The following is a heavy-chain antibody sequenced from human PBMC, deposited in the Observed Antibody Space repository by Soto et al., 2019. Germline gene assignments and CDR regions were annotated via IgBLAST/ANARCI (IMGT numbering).Heavy chain of an antibody. CDR1: GGTFSSYA. V-gene: IGHV1-69*13. Sequence: SEKVSCKASGGTFSSYAISWVRQAPGQGLEWMGGIIPIFGTANYAQKFQGRVTITADESTSTAYMELSSLRSEDTAVYYCARALNYYDSMPGYWGQGTLVTVSS. CDR3: ARALNYYDSMPGY. D-gene: IGHD3-22*01. CDR2: IIPIFGTA. J-gene: IGHJ4*02.